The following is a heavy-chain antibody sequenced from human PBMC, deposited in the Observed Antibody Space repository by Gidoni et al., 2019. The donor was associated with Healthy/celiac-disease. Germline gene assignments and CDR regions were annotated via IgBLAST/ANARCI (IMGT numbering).Heavy chain of an antibody. Sequence: QVQLQQWGAGLLKPSEPLSLTFAVYRGSFSGYYWSWIRQPPGKGLEWIGEINHSGSTNYNPSLKSRVTISVDTSKNQFSLKLSSVTAADTAVYYCARGYCSSTSCSAFDIWGQGTMVTVSS. CDR2: INHSGST. V-gene: IGHV4-34*01. CDR3: ARGYCSSTSCSAFDI. D-gene: IGHD2-2*01. CDR1: RGSFSGYY. J-gene: IGHJ3*02.